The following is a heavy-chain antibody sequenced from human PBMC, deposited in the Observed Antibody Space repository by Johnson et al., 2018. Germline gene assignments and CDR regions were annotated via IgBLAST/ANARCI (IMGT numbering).Heavy chain of an antibody. CDR2: ISSSSSTI. J-gene: IGHJ6*02. Sequence: VQLVESEGGLEQPGGSLRLSCAASGFTFSSYSMNWVRQAPGKGLEWVSYISSSSSTIYYAASVMGRFTISRYNAKKSLYLKRNSLRDEDTAVYYCASLEGPYYYYGLDVWGQGTTGTVSS. D-gene: IGHD1-1*01. CDR1: GFTFSSYS. V-gene: IGHV3-48*02. CDR3: ASLEGPYYYYGLDV.